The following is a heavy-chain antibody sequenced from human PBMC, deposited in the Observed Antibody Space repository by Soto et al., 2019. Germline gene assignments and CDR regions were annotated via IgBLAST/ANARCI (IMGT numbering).Heavy chain of an antibody. CDR3: ESFNDHGDPWDY. CDR2: IYPFYSDT. D-gene: IGHD4-17*01. J-gene: IGHJ4*02. CDR1: GYSFTSYW. Sequence: GESLKISCKGSGYSFTSYWIYWVRQMPVKGLEFMGIIYPFYSDTRYSPSFQGHVTISSYNSISTSYLQWSSLKASDTAMYHCESFNDHGDPWDYWGQGTLVTVSS. V-gene: IGHV5-51*01.